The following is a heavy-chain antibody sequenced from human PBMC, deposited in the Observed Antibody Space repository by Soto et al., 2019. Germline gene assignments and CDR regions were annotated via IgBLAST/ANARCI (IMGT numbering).Heavy chain of an antibody. CDR1: GFTFSSYG. Sequence: QVQLVESGGGVVQPGRSLRLSCAASGFTFSSYGMYWVRQAPGKGLEWVARISYDGSDQFYGDSVKGRFTISRDNSKNTLYLQMNRLRSEDTAVYYCAKDPGADYWGQGTVVTVSA. CDR2: ISYDGSDQ. CDR3: AKDPGADY. D-gene: IGHD3-10*01. V-gene: IGHV3-30*18. J-gene: IGHJ4*02.